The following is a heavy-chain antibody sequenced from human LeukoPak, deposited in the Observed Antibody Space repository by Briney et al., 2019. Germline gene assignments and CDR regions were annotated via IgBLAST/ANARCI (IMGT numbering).Heavy chain of an antibody. CDR3: ARVVGFYGGYGGDAFDI. D-gene: IGHD4-17*01. J-gene: IGHJ3*02. Sequence: PSETLSLTCTVSGGSISSSSYYWGWIRQPPGKGLEWIGSIYYSGSTYYNPSLKSRVTISVDTSKNHFSVNLSSVTAADTAVYYCARVVGFYGGYGGDAFDIWGQGTMVSVCS. V-gene: IGHV4-39*07. CDR1: GGSISSSSYY. CDR2: IYYSGST.